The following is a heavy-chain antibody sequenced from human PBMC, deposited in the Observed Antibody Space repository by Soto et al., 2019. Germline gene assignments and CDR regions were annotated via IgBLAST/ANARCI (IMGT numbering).Heavy chain of an antibody. J-gene: IGHJ5*02. CDR3: ASISPPPATYYDFWSGYSTNWFDP. D-gene: IGHD3-3*01. CDR1: GGSISSGGYY. Sequence: QVQLQESGPGLVKPSQTLSLTCTVSGGSISSGGYYWSWIRQHPGKGLEWIGYIYYSGSTYHNPSLKRRVTISVDTSNNQFSLTLSSVTAADTAGYYCASISPPPATYYDFWSGYSTNWFDPWGQGTLVTVSS. CDR2: IYYSGST. V-gene: IGHV4-31*03.